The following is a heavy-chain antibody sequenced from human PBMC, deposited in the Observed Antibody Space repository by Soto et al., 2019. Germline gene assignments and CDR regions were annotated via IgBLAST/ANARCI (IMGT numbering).Heavy chain of an antibody. CDR3: ARATSYSYDSRYPFDY. D-gene: IGHD3-22*01. CDR2: INAGNGNT. CDR1: GYTFTSYA. J-gene: IGHJ4*02. Sequence: ASVKVSCKASGYTFTSYAMHWVRQAPGQRLEWMGWINAGNGNTKYSQKFQGRVTITRDTSPSTAYMELSSLKSEDTALYYCARATSYSYDSRYPFDYWGQGTLITVSS. V-gene: IGHV1-3*01.